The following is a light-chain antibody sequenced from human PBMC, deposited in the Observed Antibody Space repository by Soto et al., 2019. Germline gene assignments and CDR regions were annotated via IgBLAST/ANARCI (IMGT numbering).Light chain of an antibody. CDR3: VAWDNSLTAGV. V-gene: IGLV1-51*01. Sequence: QSVLTQPPSVSAAPGQKVTISCSGSNSNIGNNDVSWYQQVPGTAPKIVIYDNDKRPSGTPDRFSGSKSGTSATLDITGLQTGDEADYYCVAWDNSLTAGVFGGGTKLTVL. CDR2: DND. CDR1: NSNIGNND. J-gene: IGLJ2*01.